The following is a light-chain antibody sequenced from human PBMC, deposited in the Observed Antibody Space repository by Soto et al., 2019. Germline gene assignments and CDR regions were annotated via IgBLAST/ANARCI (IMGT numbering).Light chain of an antibody. CDR3: GAYTARSTLV. J-gene: IGLJ3*02. Sequence: QSVLTQPASVSGSAGQSITISCSGTMRDVGAYNLVSWYQQHPGTAPKLIIYEVRNRPSGISSRFPGSRSGNTASLTISGLQSEDEGDYYCGAYTARSTLVFGGGTKVTVL. CDR2: EVR. CDR1: MRDVGAYNL. V-gene: IGLV2-14*01.